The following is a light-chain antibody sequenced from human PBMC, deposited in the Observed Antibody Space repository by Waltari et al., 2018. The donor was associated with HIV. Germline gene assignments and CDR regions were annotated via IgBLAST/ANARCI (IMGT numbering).Light chain of an antibody. CDR2: DDN. Sequence: SYVLTQPPSVSVDPGETAGITCGGTNIGSKSVQWYQQKPGHAPVLVIYDDNDRPSGIPGRFSGASSGNTATLTSSRVEAGDEADYYCQVWDTTTDQWVFGGVTELAVL. J-gene: IGLJ3*02. V-gene: IGLV3-21*04. CDR3: QVWDTTTDQWV. CDR1: NIGSKS.